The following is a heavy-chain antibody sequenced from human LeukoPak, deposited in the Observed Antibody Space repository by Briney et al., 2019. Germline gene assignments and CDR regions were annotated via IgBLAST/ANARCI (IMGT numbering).Heavy chain of an antibody. Sequence: SETLSLTCAVYGGSFSGYYWSWIRQPPGKGLEWIGEINHSGSTNYNPSLKSRVTISVDTSKHQFSLKLSSVTAADTAVYYCARGPIISGYCSGGSCYSTVSDAFDIWGQGTMVTVSS. D-gene: IGHD2-15*01. V-gene: IGHV4-34*01. CDR2: INHSGST. J-gene: IGHJ3*02. CDR1: GGSFSGYY. CDR3: ARGPIISGYCSGGSCYSTVSDAFDI.